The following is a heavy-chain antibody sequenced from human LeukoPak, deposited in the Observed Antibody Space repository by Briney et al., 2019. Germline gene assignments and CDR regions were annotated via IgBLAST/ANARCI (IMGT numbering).Heavy chain of an antibody. CDR3: ARGFSSCSSTSCYDSDY. V-gene: IGHV1-69*13. CDR1: GGTFSSYA. CDR2: IIPIFGTA. J-gene: IGHJ4*02. D-gene: IGHD2-2*01. Sequence: ASVKVSCKASGGTFSSYAISWVRQAPGQGLEWMGGIIPIFGTANYAQKFQGRVTITADESTSTAYMELSSLRSEDTAVYYCARGFSSCSSTSCYDSDYWGQGTLVTVSS.